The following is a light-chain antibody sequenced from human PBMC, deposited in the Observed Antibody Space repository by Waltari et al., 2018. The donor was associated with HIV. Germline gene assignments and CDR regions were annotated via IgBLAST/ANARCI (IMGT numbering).Light chain of an antibody. CDR1: QSVSSSY. J-gene: IGKJ2*01. Sequence: EIVLTQSPGTLSLSPGERAPLSCRASQSVSSSYLAWYQQKPGQAPRLLIYGASSRATGIPDRFTGSGSGTDFTLTITRLEPEDFVLYYCQQYDSSPPAYTFGQGTKLEIK. CDR2: GAS. CDR3: QQYDSSPPAYT. V-gene: IGKV3-20*01.